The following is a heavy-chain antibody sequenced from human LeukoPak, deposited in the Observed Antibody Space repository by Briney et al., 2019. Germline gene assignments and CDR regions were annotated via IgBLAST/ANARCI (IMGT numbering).Heavy chain of an antibody. D-gene: IGHD6-19*01. Sequence: PSETLPLTCAVYGGSFSGYYWSWIRQPPGKGPEWIGEINHSGSTNYNPSLKSRVTISVDTSKNQFSLKLSSVTAADTAVYYCARARGAVAGPYYFDYWGQGTLVTVSS. J-gene: IGHJ4*02. CDR3: ARARGAVAGPYYFDY. V-gene: IGHV4-34*01. CDR1: GGSFSGYY. CDR2: INHSGST.